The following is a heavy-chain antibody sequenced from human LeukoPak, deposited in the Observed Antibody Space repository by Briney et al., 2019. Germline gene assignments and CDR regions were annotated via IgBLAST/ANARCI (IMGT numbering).Heavy chain of an antibody. J-gene: IGHJ5*02. Sequence: PSETLSLTCTVSGGSISSYYWSWIRQPPGKGLEWIGYIYYSGSTYYNPSLKSRVTISVDTSKNQFSLKLSSVTAADTAVYYCAREFGSLGSFDPWGQGTLVTVSS. CDR1: GGSISSYY. CDR3: AREFGSLGSFDP. CDR2: IYYSGST. D-gene: IGHD3-10*01. V-gene: IGHV4-59*08.